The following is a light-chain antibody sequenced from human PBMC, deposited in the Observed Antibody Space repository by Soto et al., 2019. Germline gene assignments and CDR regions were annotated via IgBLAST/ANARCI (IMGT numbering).Light chain of an antibody. CDR3: SSYTSISTLV. CDR1: NSDVGGYNY. Sequence: QSALTQPASVSGSPGQSITMSCTGTNSDVGGYNYVSWYQQHPGKAPKLMLYDVNKRPSGVSSRFSGSKSGNMASLTISGLQAEDEADYYCSSYTSISTLVFGTGTKLTVL. V-gene: IGLV2-14*01. J-gene: IGLJ1*01. CDR2: DVN.